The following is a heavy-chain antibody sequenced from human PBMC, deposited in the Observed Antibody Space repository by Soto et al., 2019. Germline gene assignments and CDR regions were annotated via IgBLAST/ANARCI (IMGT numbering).Heavy chain of an antibody. CDR3: ATGPYYYDSSGYYRPPQFDY. CDR2: FDPEESET. D-gene: IGHD3-22*01. J-gene: IGHJ4*02. CDR1: GYTLTELS. V-gene: IGHV1-24*01. Sequence: ASVKVSCMVSGYTLTELSMHWVRQAPGKGLEWMGGFDPEESETVYAQKLQGRVTMNDDTSTDTDYMELSSLRFEDTAVYYCATGPYYYDSSGYYRPPQFDYWGQGTLVTVSS.